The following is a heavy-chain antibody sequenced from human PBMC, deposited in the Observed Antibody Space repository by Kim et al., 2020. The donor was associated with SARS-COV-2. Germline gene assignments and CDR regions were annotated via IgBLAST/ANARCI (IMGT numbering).Heavy chain of an antibody. CDR3: AGGHQLVEGSWFDP. V-gene: IGHV5-10-1*04. Sequence: GESLKISCKGSGYSFTSYWINWVRQMPGKGLEWMGRIDPSDSYTTYSPSFQGQVTISADKSINTAYLQWSRLKASDTAMYYCAGGHQLVEGSWFDPWGQGTLVTVSS. CDR1: GYSFTSYW. D-gene: IGHD3-16*01. CDR2: IDPSDSYT. J-gene: IGHJ5*02.